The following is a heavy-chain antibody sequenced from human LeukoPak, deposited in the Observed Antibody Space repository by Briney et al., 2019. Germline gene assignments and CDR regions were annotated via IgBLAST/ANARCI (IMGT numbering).Heavy chain of an antibody. CDR3: AKDQAGTWGLDY. V-gene: IGHV3-30*02. D-gene: IGHD3-10*01. Sequence: GGSLRLSFAASGFTLSNFGMHWVRQAPGKGLEWVAFVRPDGSSNYYADSVKGRFTISRDISKNTLYLQMNSLRAEDTAFYYCAKDQAGTWGLDYWGQGTLLTVSS. J-gene: IGHJ4*02. CDR2: VRPDGSSN. CDR1: GFTLSNFG.